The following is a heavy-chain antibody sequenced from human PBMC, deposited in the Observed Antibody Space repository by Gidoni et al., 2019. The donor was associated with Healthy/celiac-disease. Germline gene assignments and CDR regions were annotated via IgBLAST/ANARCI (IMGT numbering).Heavy chain of an antibody. CDR2: INHSGST. D-gene: IGHD3-3*01. Sequence: QVQLQQWGAGLLKPSETLSLTCAVYGGSFSGYYWSWIRQPPGKGLEWIGEINHSGSTNYNPSLKSRVTISVDTSKNQFSLKLSSVTAADTAVYYCARENYDFWSGYYEVDYWGQGTLVTVSS. CDR1: GGSFSGYY. J-gene: IGHJ4*02. V-gene: IGHV4-34*01. CDR3: ARENYDFWSGYYEVDY.